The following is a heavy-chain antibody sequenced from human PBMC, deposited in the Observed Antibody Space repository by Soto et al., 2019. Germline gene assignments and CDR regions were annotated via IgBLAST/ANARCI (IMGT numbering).Heavy chain of an antibody. CDR1: GFTFSSYA. Sequence: GGSLRLSCAASGFTFSSYAMHWVRQAPGKGLEWVAVISYDGSNKYYADSVKGRFTISRDNSKNTLYLQMNSLRAEDTAAYYCARDLLNYGSPGGFDPWGQGTLVTVSS. D-gene: IGHD3-10*01. CDR3: ARDLLNYGSPGGFDP. V-gene: IGHV3-30-3*01. J-gene: IGHJ5*02. CDR2: ISYDGSNK.